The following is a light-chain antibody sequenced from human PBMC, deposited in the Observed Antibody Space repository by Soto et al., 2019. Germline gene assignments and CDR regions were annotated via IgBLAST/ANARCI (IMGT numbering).Light chain of an antibody. CDR2: WAS. J-gene: IGKJ1*01. Sequence: DIVMTQSPDSLAVSLGERATINCKSSQSVLCSSNNKNYLAWYQQKPGQPPKLLIYWASTRESGVPDRLSGSGSGTDFTLTISSLQAEDVAVYYCQQYYITPQTFGQGTKVEIK. V-gene: IGKV4-1*01. CDR3: QQYYITPQT. CDR1: QSVLCSSNNKNY.